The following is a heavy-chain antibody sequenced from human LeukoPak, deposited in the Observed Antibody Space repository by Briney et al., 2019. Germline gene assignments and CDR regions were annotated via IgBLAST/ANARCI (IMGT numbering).Heavy chain of an antibody. D-gene: IGHD3-10*01. Sequence: GASVKVSCKASGYTFTRYYMHWVRQAPGQGLEWMGWINPNSGGTNYAQKFQGRVTMTRDTSISKAYMELSRLRSDDTAVYYCARGVWFGELLMPIDYWGQGTLVTVSS. V-gene: IGHV1-2*02. CDR3: ARGVWFGELLMPIDY. J-gene: IGHJ4*02. CDR2: INPNSGGT. CDR1: GYTFTRYY.